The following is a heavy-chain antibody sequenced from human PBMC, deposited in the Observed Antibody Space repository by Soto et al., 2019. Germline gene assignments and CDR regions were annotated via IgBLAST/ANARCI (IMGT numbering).Heavy chain of an antibody. CDR1: VDSISTYY. CDR3: ARYSNNWFQTEGMDV. CDR2: IDASGNT. D-gene: IGHD1-20*01. J-gene: IGHJ6*02. Sequence: QVQLRESGPGLVKASETLSLTCTVSVDSISTYYWSWIRRPAGKGLEWIGRIDASGNTNYNPAIKGRVTMSADTSKKQSSLKLTSVTAADTAVYYCARYSNNWFQTEGMDVWGQGATVTVAS. V-gene: IGHV4-4*07.